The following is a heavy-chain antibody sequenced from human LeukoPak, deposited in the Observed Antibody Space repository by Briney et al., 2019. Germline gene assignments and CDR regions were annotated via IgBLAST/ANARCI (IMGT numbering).Heavy chain of an antibody. D-gene: IGHD4-11*01. Sequence: GGSLRLSCAASGFTFNSYGMHRVRQAPGKGLEWVAVIWSDGTEKYYADSVKGRFAISRDDSNKIVYLQMNSLRVEDTAVYYCAKDIERGFDYTNSLDYWGQGTLVTVSS. V-gene: IGHV3-33*06. CDR2: IWSDGTEK. J-gene: IGHJ4*02. CDR1: GFTFNSYG. CDR3: AKDIERGFDYTNSLDY.